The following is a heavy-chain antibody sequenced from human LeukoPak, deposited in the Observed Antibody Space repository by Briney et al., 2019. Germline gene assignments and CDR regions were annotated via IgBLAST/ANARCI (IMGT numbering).Heavy chain of an antibody. J-gene: IGHJ4*02. CDR3: ARGCDYDSSAILGDY. Sequence: GGTLRLSCAAYGFTFSSYAKHWVRQDQGKGKEWVVVITYDGSNKYYEESVKGRFTISRDNSKNTLYLQMNSLRAEDTAVYYCARGCDYDSSAILGDYWGQGTLVTVSS. CDR2: ITYDGSNK. CDR1: GFTFSSYA. V-gene: IGHV3-30-3*01. D-gene: IGHD3-22*01.